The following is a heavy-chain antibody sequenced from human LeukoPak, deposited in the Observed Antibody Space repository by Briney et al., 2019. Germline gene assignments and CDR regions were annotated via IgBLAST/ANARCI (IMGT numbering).Heavy chain of an antibody. V-gene: IGHV3-74*01. CDR3: ARALSSSSTLYYFDY. Sequence: GGSLRLSCAASGFTFSSYWMHWVRQAPGKGLVWVSRINSDGSSRSYADSVKGRFTISRDNAKNTLYLQMNSLRAEDTAVYYCARALSSSSTLYYFDYWGQGTLVTVSS. CDR1: GFTFSSYW. D-gene: IGHD6-13*01. CDR2: INSDGSSR. J-gene: IGHJ4*02.